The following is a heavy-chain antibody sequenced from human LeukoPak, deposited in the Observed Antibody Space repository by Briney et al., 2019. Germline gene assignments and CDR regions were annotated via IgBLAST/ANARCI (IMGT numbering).Heavy chain of an antibody. CDR3: ARDAREFDF. Sequence: ASVKVSFKASGYTFTAYYMHWVRQAPGQGLEWMGWINPNSGGTNYAQKFQGRVTMSRDSSITTAYMELSRLRSDDTAVYYCARDAREFDFWGQGTLVTVSS. CDR1: GYTFTAYY. V-gene: IGHV1-2*02. D-gene: IGHD1-26*01. CDR2: INPNSGGT. J-gene: IGHJ4*02.